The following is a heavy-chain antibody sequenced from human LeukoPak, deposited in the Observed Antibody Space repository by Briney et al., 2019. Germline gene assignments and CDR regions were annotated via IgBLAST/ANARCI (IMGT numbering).Heavy chain of an antibody. D-gene: IGHD6-6*01. Sequence: PSETLSLTCAVYGASFSGYYWSWIRQPPGKGLEWIGEINHSGSTNYNVSLESRVTMSVDTSKNQFTLKPNSVTAADTAVYYCAKLYSSSSRDAFDVWGPGTMVTVSS. J-gene: IGHJ3*01. CDR3: AKLYSSSSRDAFDV. V-gene: IGHV4-34*01. CDR1: GASFSGYY. CDR2: INHSGST.